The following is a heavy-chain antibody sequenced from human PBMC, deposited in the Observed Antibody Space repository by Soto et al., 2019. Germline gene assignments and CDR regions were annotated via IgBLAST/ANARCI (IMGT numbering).Heavy chain of an antibody. V-gene: IGHV4-30-4*01. CDR1: GGSISSGDYY. CDR3: ARAQGSGFLVS. Sequence: QVQLQESGPGLVKPSQTLSLTCTVSGGSISSGDYYWSWIRQPPGKGLEWIWYRSYSGSTYYNPSLKSRVTISVDTSKNQFSLPLSSVTAADTAVYYCARAQGSGFLVSWGQGTLVTVSS. D-gene: IGHD3-10*01. CDR2: RSYSGST. J-gene: IGHJ4*02.